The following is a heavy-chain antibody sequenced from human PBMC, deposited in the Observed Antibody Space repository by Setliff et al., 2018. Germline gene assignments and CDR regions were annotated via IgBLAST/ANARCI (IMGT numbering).Heavy chain of an antibody. CDR3: ARRRYFDRYYYYGMDV. Sequence: ETLSLTCAVSGYSISSGYYWGWIRQPPGKGLEWIGSIYHSGSTYYNPSLKSRVTISVDTSKNQFSLKLSSVTAADTAVYYCARRRYFDRYYYYGMDVWGQGTTVTVSS. J-gene: IGHJ6*02. D-gene: IGHD3-9*01. V-gene: IGHV4-38-2*01. CDR1: GYSISSGYY. CDR2: IYHSGST.